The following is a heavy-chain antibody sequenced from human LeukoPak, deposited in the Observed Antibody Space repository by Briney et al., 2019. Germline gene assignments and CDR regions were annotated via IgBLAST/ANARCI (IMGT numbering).Heavy chain of an antibody. J-gene: IGHJ4*02. CDR1: GYKFPNYW. V-gene: IGHV5-51*01. Sequence: GESLKISCKGSGYKFPNYWIAWVRQMPGKGLEWMGLIYPGDSDTRYSPSFQGQVTLSADKSISTAYLQWSSLKASDTAMYYCARLEPPYYDYVWGSYRYAQAFDYWGQGTLVTVSS. CDR3: ARLEPPYYDYVWGSYRYAQAFDY. CDR2: IYPGDSDT. D-gene: IGHD3-16*02.